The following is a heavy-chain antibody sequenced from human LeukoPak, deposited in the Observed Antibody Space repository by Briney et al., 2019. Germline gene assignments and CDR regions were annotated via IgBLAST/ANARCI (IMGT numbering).Heavy chain of an antibody. Sequence: GGSLRLSCAASGFTFDDYGMSWVRQAPGKGLEWVSTIPDGSSNTYYADSVKGRFTISRDNSKNTLYLQMNSLGAEDTAVYYCAKWLRVATTYFDYWGQGTLVTVSS. CDR2: IPDGSSNT. CDR3: AKWLRVATTYFDY. D-gene: IGHD5-24*01. V-gene: IGHV3-23*01. J-gene: IGHJ4*02. CDR1: GFTFDDYG.